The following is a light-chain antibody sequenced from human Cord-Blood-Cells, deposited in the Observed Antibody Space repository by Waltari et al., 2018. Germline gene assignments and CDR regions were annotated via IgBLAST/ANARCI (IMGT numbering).Light chain of an antibody. V-gene: IGLV1-44*01. CDR2: SNN. J-gene: IGLJ3*02. CDR1: SSNIGRNT. Sequence: QSVLTQPPSASGTPGQRVTISRSGSSSNIGRNTVNWYQPLPGTAPKLHFYSNNQRPSGVPDRFSGSKSGTSASLAISGLQSEDEADYYCAAWDDSLNGPNWVFGGGTKLTVL. CDR3: AAWDDSLNGPNWV.